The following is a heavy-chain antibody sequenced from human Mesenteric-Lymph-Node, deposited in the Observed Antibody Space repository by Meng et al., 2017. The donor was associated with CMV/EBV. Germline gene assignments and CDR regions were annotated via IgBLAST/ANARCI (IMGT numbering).Heavy chain of an antibody. CDR1: VGSISSSNW. J-gene: IGHJ5*02. CDR3: ASRDYYDRQPFDP. Sequence: VSVGSISSSNWWSWVRQPPGKGLEWIGEIYPDGSTNYNPSLKSRVTISLDKSKNQFSLKLTSMTAADTAFYYCASRDYYDRQPFDPWGQGTLVTVSS. CDR2: IYPDGST. V-gene: IGHV4-4*02. D-gene: IGHD3-22*01.